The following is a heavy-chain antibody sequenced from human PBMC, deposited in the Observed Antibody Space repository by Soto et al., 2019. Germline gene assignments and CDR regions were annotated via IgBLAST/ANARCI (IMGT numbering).Heavy chain of an antibody. CDR2: INESGST. CDR3: ARGSGIVALPGELEDVKYDY. V-gene: IGHV4-34*01. CDR1: GQSFSGHS. J-gene: IGHJ4*02. D-gene: IGHD1-1*01. Sequence: QVQLQQWGAGLVKPSETLSLSCAVYGQSFSGHSWPWIRQPPGKGLEWMGEINESGSTYYNPSLKSRVTISTDTSKNQFSLKLSSVSAADTAAYFCARGSGIVALPGELEDVKYDYWGQGTLVNVSS.